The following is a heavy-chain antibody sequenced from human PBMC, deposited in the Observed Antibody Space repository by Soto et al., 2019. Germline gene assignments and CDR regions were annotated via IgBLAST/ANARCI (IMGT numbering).Heavy chain of an antibody. CDR1: GFTFSNSW. D-gene: IGHD3-9*01. V-gene: IGHV3-7*01. CDR2: IKRDGSEK. CDR3: ARGELRYFD. Sequence: LRLSCAASGFTFSNSWMSWVRQAPGKGLEWVANIKRDGSEKYFVDSVKGRFTISRDNAKNSVYLQMNSLRAEDTAVYYCARGELRYFDWGQGTLVTVSS. J-gene: IGHJ4*02.